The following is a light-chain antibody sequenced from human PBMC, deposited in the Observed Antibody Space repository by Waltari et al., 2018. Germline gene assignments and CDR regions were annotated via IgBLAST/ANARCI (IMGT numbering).Light chain of an antibody. CDR1: SSNLRSTG. CDR3: AVWDDSLNGWV. Sequence: QSVLTQPPSASGTPGQRVTTSCSGSSSNLRSTGVDWYQQLPGTAPKPLIYSNNQRPSGVPDRFSGSKSGISASLAISGLQSDDEADYYCAVWDDSLNGWVFGGGTKLTVL. J-gene: IGLJ3*02. CDR2: SNN. V-gene: IGLV1-44*01.